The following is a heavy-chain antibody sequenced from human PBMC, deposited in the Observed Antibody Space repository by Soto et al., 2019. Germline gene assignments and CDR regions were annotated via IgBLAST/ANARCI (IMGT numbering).Heavy chain of an antibody. CDR3: ARTIRGYTYGPFDY. D-gene: IGHD5-18*01. J-gene: IGHJ4*02. CDR1: GGSISSYY. Sequence: KASETLSLTCTVSGGSISSYYWSWIRQPPGKGLEWIGYIYYSGSTNYNPSLKSRVTISVDTSKNQFSLKLSSVTAADTAVYYCARTIRGYTYGPFDYWGQGTLVTVSS. V-gene: IGHV4-59*01. CDR2: IYYSGST.